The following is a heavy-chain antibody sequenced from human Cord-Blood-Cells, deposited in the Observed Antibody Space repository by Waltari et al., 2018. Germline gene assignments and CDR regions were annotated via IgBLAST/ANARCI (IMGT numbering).Heavy chain of an antibody. D-gene: IGHD7-27*01. CDR1: GGSFSGYY. V-gene: IGHV4-34*01. Sequence: QVQLQQWGAGLLKPSETLSLTCAVYGGSFSGYYWSWIRQPPGKGLEWIGEINHSGSTNYNPSLKSRVTISVDTSKNQFSLKLSSVTAADTAVYYCARARNWGYLLWYFDLWGRGTLVTVSS. CDR3: ARARNWGYLLWYFDL. J-gene: IGHJ2*01. CDR2: INHSGST.